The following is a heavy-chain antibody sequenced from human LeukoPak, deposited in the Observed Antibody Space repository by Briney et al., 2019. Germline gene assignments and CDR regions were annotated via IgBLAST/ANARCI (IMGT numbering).Heavy chain of an antibody. CDR3: ARHAMYSGSSAFDY. J-gene: IGHJ4*02. D-gene: IGHD1-26*01. Sequence: SGTLSLTCAVSGGSISSNNWWTWVRQPPGKGLEWIGEIYHLGTTNYNPSLKSRVTLSVDKSKNQFSLKLTSVTAADTAVYYCARHAMYSGSSAFDYWGQGTQVTVSS. CDR2: IYHLGTT. V-gene: IGHV4-4*02. CDR1: GGSISSNNW.